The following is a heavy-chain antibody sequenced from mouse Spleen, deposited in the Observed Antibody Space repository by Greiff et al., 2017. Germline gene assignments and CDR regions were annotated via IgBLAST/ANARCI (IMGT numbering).Heavy chain of an antibody. CDR2: ILPGRGST. Sequence: QVQLQQSGAELMKPGASVKLSCKATGYTFTGYWLEWVKQRPGHGLEWIGEILPGRGSTNYNEKFKGKATFTADASSNTAYMQLSSLTTNDSAMYYCARRDYGYVDLAYWGHGALVTVSS. D-gene: IGHD2-2*01. J-gene: IGHJ3*01. CDR1: GYTFTGYW. CDR3: ARRDYGYVDLAY. V-gene: IGHV1-9*01.